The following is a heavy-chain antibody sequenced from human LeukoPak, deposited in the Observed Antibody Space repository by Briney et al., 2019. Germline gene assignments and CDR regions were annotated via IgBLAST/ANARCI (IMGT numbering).Heavy chain of an antibody. V-gene: IGHV4-39*02. J-gene: IGHJ4*02. D-gene: IGHD3-10*01. Sequence: SETLSLTCTVSGGSISSSSYYWGWIRQPPGKGLEWIGSIFDSGDTYYNASLKSRVPISVDTSKKHFSLKLTSVTSADTAVYCCARRTRGGGLFDYWGQGTLVTVSS. CDR3: ARRTRGGGLFDY. CDR2: IFDSGDT. CDR1: GGSISSSSYY.